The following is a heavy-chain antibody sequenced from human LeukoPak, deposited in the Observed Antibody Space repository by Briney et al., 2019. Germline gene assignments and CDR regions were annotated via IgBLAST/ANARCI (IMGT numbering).Heavy chain of an antibody. CDR1: GGSISNFY. Sequence: PSETLSLTCTVSGGSISNFYWSWIRQPPGKGLEWIGYIDYTGSTNYNPSLKSRVTISLDTSKSQFSLRLTSVTAADTAVYYCARVSGRQLNYWGQGTLVTVSS. J-gene: IGHJ4*02. V-gene: IGHV4-59*08. CDR2: IDYTGST. CDR3: ARVSGRQLNY. D-gene: IGHD3-10*01.